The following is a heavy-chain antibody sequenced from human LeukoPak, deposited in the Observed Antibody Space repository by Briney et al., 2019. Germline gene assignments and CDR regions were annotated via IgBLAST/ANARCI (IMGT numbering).Heavy chain of an antibody. CDR1: GFTISTYG. V-gene: IGHV3-53*01. J-gene: IGHJ4*02. D-gene: IGHD4-23*01. CDR3: ARAHYGGNPYFDY. CDR2: IYSGGNA. Sequence: GGSLRLSCEASGFTISTYGMIWVRQAPGKGLEWVSVIYSGGNAYYADSVKGRFTISRDNAKNSLYLQMNSLRAEDTAVYYCARAHYGGNPYFDYWGQGTLVTVSS.